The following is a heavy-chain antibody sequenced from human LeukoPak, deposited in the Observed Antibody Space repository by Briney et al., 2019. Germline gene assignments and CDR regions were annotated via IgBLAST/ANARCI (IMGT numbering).Heavy chain of an antibody. CDR2: ISYDGSNK. J-gene: IGHJ4*02. CDR3: AKDIGYSSSSGIDY. V-gene: IGHV3-30*18. D-gene: IGHD6-6*01. Sequence: PGGSLRLSCAASGFTFSSYGMHWVRQAPGKGLEWVAVISYDGSNKYYADSVKGRFTISRDNSKSTLYLQMNSLRAEDTAVYYCAKDIGYSSSSGIDYWGQGTLVTASS. CDR1: GFTFSSYG.